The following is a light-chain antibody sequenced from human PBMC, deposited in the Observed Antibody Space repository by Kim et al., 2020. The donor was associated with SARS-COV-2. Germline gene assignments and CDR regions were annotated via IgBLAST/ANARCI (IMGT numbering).Light chain of an antibody. Sequence: QGQTARITCGGNKIGSKSVHWYQQKPGQAPVLVIHYDTERPSGIPERFSGSNSGNTATLIITRVEAGDEADYWCQVWDDTTDHRIFGGGTQLTVL. J-gene: IGLJ2*01. CDR2: YDT. CDR3: QVWDDTTDHRI. CDR1: KIGSKS. V-gene: IGLV3-21*04.